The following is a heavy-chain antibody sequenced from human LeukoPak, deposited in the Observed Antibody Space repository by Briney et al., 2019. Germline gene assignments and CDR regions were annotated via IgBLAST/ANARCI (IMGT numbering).Heavy chain of an antibody. D-gene: IGHD4-23*01. J-gene: IGHJ4*02. CDR2: IYSGGST. CDR1: GFTVSSNY. CDR3: YVGPSLYFDY. V-gene: IGHV3-66*01. Sequence: AGGSLRLSCAASGFTVSSNYMSWVRQAPGKGPEWVSVIYSGGSTYYADSVKGRFTISRDNSKNTLYLQMNSLRAEDTAVYYCYVGPSLYFDYWGQGTLVTVSS.